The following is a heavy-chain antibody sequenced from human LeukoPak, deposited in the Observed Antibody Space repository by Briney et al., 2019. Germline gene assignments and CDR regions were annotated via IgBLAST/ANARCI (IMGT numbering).Heavy chain of an antibody. Sequence: SETLSLTCTVSGGSISSYYWSWIRQPPGKGLEYIGYISYSGSTNYNPSLKNRVTISVDTSKNQFSLKLSSVTAADTAVYYCASSGSFRQQLVKWGQGTLVTVSS. CDR2: ISYSGST. V-gene: IGHV4-59*01. J-gene: IGHJ4*02. CDR3: ASSGSFRQQLVK. CDR1: GGSISSYY. D-gene: IGHD6-13*01.